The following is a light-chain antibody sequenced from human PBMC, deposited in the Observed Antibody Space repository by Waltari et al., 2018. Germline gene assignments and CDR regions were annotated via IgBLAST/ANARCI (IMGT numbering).Light chain of an antibody. V-gene: IGKV1-5*03. CDR2: KAS. Sequence: DIQMTQSPSTLSASVGDRVTITCRASQNINSWLAWYQQKPGKAPKLLMYKASSLETGVPSRFSGSESGTEFTLTINSLQPDDCATYYCQQYNSYHIFTFGPGTKVEI. CDR3: QQYNSYHIFT. CDR1: QNINSW. J-gene: IGKJ3*01.